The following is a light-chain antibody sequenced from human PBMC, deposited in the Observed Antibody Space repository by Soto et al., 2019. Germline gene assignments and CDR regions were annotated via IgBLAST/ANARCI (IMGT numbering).Light chain of an antibody. CDR2: EAS. J-gene: IGKJ1*01. Sequence: DIQMTQSPSTLSSSFGYIFTITFLASQSISNWLAWYQQKAGKAPKLLIYEASTLESGVPSRFSGSGSGTEFTLTISNLQPDDFATYFCQQYNNYPRTFGQGTKVDFK. V-gene: IGKV1-5*03. CDR3: QQYNNYPRT. CDR1: QSISNW.